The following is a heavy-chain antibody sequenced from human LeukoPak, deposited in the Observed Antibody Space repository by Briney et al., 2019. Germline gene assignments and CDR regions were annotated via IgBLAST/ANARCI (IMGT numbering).Heavy chain of an antibody. Sequence: PGGSLRLSCAASGFTFRNYWMTWVRHAPGKELEWVANIKQDGSGKYYVDSVRGRFTISRDSAKNSLFLQLSSLRGEDTAVYYCARGGEQWQVPVFFDYWGQGTLVTVSS. CDR3: ARGGEQWQVPVFFDY. V-gene: IGHV3-7*01. CDR1: GFTFRNYW. CDR2: IKQDGSGK. J-gene: IGHJ4*02. D-gene: IGHD6-19*01.